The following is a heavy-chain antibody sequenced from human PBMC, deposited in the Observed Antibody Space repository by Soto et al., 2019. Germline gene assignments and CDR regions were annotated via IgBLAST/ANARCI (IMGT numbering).Heavy chain of an antibody. J-gene: IGHJ4*02. Sequence: VGSLRLSCAASGFTFSSYGMHWVRQAPGKGLEWVAVIWYDGSNKYYADSVKGRFTISRDNSKNTLYLQMNSLRAEDTAVYYCARGQAQGPYLDYWGQGTLVTVSS. CDR2: IWYDGSNK. CDR3: ARGQAQGPYLDY. CDR1: GFTFSSYG. V-gene: IGHV3-33*01.